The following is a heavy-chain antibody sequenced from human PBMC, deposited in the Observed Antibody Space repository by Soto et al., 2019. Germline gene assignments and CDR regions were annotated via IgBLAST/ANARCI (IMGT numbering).Heavy chain of an antibody. D-gene: IGHD6-13*01. CDR3: ASSHSSSWYNDAFDI. Sequence: GESLKISCKGSGYSFTSYWIGWVRQMPGKGLEWMGIIYPGDSDTRYSPSFQGQVTISADKSISTAYLQWSSLKASGTAMYYCASSHSSSWYNDAFDIWGQGTMVTRLL. CDR2: IYPGDSDT. V-gene: IGHV5-51*01. J-gene: IGHJ3*02. CDR1: GYSFTSYW.